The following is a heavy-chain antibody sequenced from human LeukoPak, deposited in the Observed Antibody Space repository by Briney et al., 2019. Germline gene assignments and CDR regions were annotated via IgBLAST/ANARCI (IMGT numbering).Heavy chain of an antibody. Sequence: ASETLSLTCAVYGGSFSGYYWSWIRQPPGKGLEWIGEINHSGSTNYNPSLKSRVTISVDTSKNQFSLKLSSVTAADTAVYYCATLILPSGYSNYWGQGTLVTVSS. CDR2: INHSGST. D-gene: IGHD3-3*01. V-gene: IGHV4-34*01. CDR1: GGSFSGYY. CDR3: ATLILPSGYSNY. J-gene: IGHJ4*02.